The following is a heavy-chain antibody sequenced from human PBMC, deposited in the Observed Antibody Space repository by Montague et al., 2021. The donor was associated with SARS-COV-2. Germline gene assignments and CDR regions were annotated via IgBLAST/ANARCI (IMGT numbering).Heavy chain of an antibody. CDR2: ISYDGSNK. CDR1: EFTFSNYA. J-gene: IGHJ3*02. V-gene: IGHV3-30-3*01. CDR3: ARVGYGSGSYWAFDI. Sequence: SLRLSCAASEFTFSNYAMHWVRQAPGKGLEWVAVISYDGSNKFYADSVKGRFTISRDNSKNTLYLQMNSLRADDTAVYYCARVGYGSGSYWAFDIWGQGTMVTVSS. D-gene: IGHD3-10*01.